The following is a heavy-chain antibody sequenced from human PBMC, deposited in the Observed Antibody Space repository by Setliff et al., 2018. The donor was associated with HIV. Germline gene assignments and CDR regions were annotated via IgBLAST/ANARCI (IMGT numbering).Heavy chain of an antibody. J-gene: IGHJ4*02. CDR2: ISAYNGNT. Sequence: ASVKVSCKASGGTFSSYAISWVRQAPGQGLEWMGWISAYNGNTNYAQKLQGRVTMTTDTSTSTAYMELRSLRSDDTAVYYCARDRYSGSSTDYWGQGTLVTVSS. CDR3: ARDRYSGSSTDY. D-gene: IGHD1-26*01. CDR1: GGTFSSYA. V-gene: IGHV1-18*01.